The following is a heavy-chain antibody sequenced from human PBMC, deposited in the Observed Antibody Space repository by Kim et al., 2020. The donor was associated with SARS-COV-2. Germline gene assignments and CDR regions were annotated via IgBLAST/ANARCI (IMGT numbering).Heavy chain of an antibody. V-gene: IGHV3-23*01. CDR2: ISGSGGST. J-gene: IGHJ4*02. D-gene: IGHD3-9*01. CDR1: GFTFSSYA. Sequence: GGSLRLSCAASGFTFSSYAMSWVRQAPGKGLEWVSAISGSGGSTYYADSVKGRFTISRDNSKNTLYLQMNSLRAEDTAVYYCAPNVLNYDILTGSYYWGQGTLVTVSS. CDR3: APNVLNYDILTGSYY.